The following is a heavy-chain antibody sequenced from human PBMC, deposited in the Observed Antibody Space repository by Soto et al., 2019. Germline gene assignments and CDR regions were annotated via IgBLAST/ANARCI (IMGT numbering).Heavy chain of an antibody. V-gene: IGHV4-59*01. D-gene: IGHD1-26*01. J-gene: IGHJ4*02. CDR3: ARGVGSSPPRY. Sequence: SETLSLTCTISGGSISVYYWSWIRQPPGQALEWIGYIYDSGSPYYNPSLRSRVIISADTSKNQISLKLTSATAADTAVYYCARGVGSSPPRYWGRGTLVTVSS. CDR1: GGSISVYY. CDR2: IYDSGSP.